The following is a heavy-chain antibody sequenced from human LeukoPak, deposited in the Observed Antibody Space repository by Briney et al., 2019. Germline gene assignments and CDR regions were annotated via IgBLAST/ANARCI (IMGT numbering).Heavy chain of an antibody. CDR2: IFYSGST. CDR1: GGSISSFY. D-gene: IGHD4-4*01. V-gene: IGHV4-59*01. CDR3: ARGDYNNNFDF. Sequence: PSETLSLTCTVPGGSISSFYWSWIRQSPGKGLEWIGYIFYSGSTNYNPSLKSRGTISVDTSKNQFSLRLSSVTAADTAVYYCARGDYNNNFDFWGQGTLVTVSS. J-gene: IGHJ4*02.